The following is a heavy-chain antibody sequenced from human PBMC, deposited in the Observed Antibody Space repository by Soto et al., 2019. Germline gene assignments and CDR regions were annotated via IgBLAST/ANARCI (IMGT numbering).Heavy chain of an antibody. CDR2: ISAYNGNT. CDR1: GYTFTSYG. D-gene: IGHD6-13*01. CDR3: ARDLVSGYEQLTRFDP. V-gene: IGHV1-18*01. Sequence: QVQLVQSGAEVKKPGASVKVSCKASGYTFTSYGISWVRQAPGQGLEWMGWISAYNGNTNYAQKLQGRVTMTTDTPTSTAYMELRSLRSDDTAVYYCARDLVSGYEQLTRFDPWGQGTLVTVSS. J-gene: IGHJ5*02.